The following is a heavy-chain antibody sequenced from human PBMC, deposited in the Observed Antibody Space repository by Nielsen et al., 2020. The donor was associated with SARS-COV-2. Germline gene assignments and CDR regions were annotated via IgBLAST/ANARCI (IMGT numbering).Heavy chain of an antibody. J-gene: IGHJ4*02. V-gene: IGHV3-74*01. CDR2: INNDGSIT. Sequence: GESLKISCAASGFAFSTYWMHWVRQAPGKGLVWVARINNDGSITNYADSVTGRFTISRDNAGNTLYLQMDSLGAEDTAVYYCACRRDGYNYDTFWGQGTPVTVSS. CDR1: GFAFSTYW. CDR3: ACRRDGYNYDTF. D-gene: IGHD5-24*01.